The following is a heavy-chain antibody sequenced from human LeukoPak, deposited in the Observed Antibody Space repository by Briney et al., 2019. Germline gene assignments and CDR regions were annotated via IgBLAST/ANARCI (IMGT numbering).Heavy chain of an antibody. V-gene: IGHV4-59*01. CDR2: IYYSGST. Sequence: SETLSLTCTVSGGSIGSYYWSWIRQPAGKGLEWIGYIYYSGSTNYNPSLKSRVTISVDTSKNQFSLKLTSATAADTAVYYCARTTEGGYTYGYFYYYYMDVWGKGTTVTISS. CDR1: GGSIGSYY. CDR3: ARTTEGGYTYGYFYYYYMDV. J-gene: IGHJ6*03. D-gene: IGHD5-18*01.